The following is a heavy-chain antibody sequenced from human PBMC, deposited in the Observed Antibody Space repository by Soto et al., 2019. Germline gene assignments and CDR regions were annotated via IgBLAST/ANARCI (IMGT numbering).Heavy chain of an antibody. CDR1: GFSLSSPAVG. D-gene: IGHD6-13*01. V-gene: IGHV2-5*02. Sequence: QITLRESGPTLVKPTQTLTLTCNFSGFSLSSPAVGVNWIRQPPGKAPEWLALIYWDDDKRYNPSLKSRLTITKDTSKNQVVLTMTIMDPVDTATYYCAHGSGWLSDYWGQGTLVTVSS. CDR2: IYWDDDK. J-gene: IGHJ4*02. CDR3: AHGSGWLSDY.